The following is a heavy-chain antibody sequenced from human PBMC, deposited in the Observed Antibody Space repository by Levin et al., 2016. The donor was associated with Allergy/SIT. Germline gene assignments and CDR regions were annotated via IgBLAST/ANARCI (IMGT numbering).Heavy chain of an antibody. CDR3: AREWGRMVRLYGMDV. CDR2: IIPIFGTA. V-gene: IGHV1-69*13. D-gene: IGHD3-10*01. Sequence: SVKVSCKASGGTFSSYAISWVRQAPGQGLEWMGGIIPIFGTANYAQKFQGRVTITADESTSTAYMELSSLRSEDTAVYYCAREWGRMVRLYGMDVWGQGTTVTVSS. J-gene: IGHJ6*02. CDR1: GGTFSSYA.